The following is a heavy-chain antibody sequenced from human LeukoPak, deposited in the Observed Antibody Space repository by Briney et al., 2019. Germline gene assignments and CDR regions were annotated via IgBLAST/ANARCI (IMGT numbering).Heavy chain of an antibody. CDR3: SVTTRSYAFDI. V-gene: IGHV3-7*01. D-gene: IGHD5-12*01. CDR1: GFTFSSYW. CDR2: IKQDGSVK. J-gene: IGHJ3*02. Sequence: GGSLRLSCAASGFTFSSYWMSWVRQAPGKGLEWVASIKQDGSVKNYVDSVKGRFTISRDNAKNSLYLQMNSLRAEDASLYYCSVTTRSYAFDIWGQGTMVTVSS.